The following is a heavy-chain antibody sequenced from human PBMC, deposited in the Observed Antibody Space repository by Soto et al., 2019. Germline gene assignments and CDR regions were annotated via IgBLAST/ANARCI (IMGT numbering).Heavy chain of an antibody. J-gene: IGHJ4*02. CDR1: GGSISSGGYS. V-gene: IGHV4-30-2*01. CDR3: ARGRYGDY. Sequence: SETLSLTCAVSGGSISSGGYSWSWIRQPPGKGLEWIGYMYHSGSTYYNPSLKSRVTISIDTSTSTAYMELRSLRSDDTAVYYCARGRYGDYWGQGAQVTVSS. D-gene: IGHD1-1*01. CDR2: MYHSGST.